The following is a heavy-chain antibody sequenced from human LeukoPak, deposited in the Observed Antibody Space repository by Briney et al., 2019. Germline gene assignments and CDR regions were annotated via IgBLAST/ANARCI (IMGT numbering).Heavy chain of an antibody. J-gene: IGHJ4*02. CDR1: GFTFEDYA. Sequence: GGSLRLSCAASGFTFEDYAMHWVRQAPGKGLECVSLISWDCGSTYYADSVKGRFTISRDNSKNSLYLQMNSLRAEDTALYYCAKSSGYYGGDFDYWGQGTLVTVSS. V-gene: IGHV3-43D*04. CDR3: AKSSGYYGGDFDY. CDR2: ISWDCGST. D-gene: IGHD3-22*01.